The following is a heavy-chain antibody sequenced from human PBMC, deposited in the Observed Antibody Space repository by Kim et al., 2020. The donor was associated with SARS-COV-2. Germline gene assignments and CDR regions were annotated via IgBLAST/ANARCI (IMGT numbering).Heavy chain of an antibody. CDR3: ARGIRGGYYGSGSYSSFDP. Sequence: SQTLSLTCAISGDSVSSNSAAWNWIRQSPSRGLEWLGRTYYRSKWYNDYAVSVKSRITINPDTSKNQFSLQLNSVTPEDTAVYYCARGIRGGYYGSGSYSSFDPWGQGTLVTVSS. CDR2: TYYRSKWYN. D-gene: IGHD3-10*01. J-gene: IGHJ5*02. CDR1: GDSVSSNSAA. V-gene: IGHV6-1*01.